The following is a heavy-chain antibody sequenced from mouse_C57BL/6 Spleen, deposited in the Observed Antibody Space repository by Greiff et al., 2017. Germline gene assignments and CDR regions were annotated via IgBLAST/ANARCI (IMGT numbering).Heavy chain of an antibody. CDR2: INPSNGGT. Sequence: QVQLQQPGTELVKPGASVKLSCKASGYTFTSYWMHWVKQRPGQGLEWIGNINPSNGGTNCNEKFKSKATLTVDKSSSTAYMQLSSLTSEDSAVYYCANYGSSYPWFAYWGQGTLVTVSA. J-gene: IGHJ3*01. D-gene: IGHD1-1*01. CDR1: GYTFTSYW. CDR3: ANYGSSYPWFAY. V-gene: IGHV1-53*01.